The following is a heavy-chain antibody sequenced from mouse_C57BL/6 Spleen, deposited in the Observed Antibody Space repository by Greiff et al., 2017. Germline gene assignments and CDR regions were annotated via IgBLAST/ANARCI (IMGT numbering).Heavy chain of an antibody. V-gene: IGHV1-53*01. J-gene: IGHJ4*01. Sequence: VQLQQPGTELVKPGASVKLSCKASGYTFTSYWMHWVKQRPGQGLEWIGNINPSNGGTNYNEKFKSKATLTVDKSSSTAYMQLSSLTSEDSAVYDWASQIYYGYDGPLDDWGQGTSVTVSS. CDR2: INPSNGGT. CDR1: GYTFTSYW. D-gene: IGHD2-2*01. CDR3: ASQIYYGYDGPLDD.